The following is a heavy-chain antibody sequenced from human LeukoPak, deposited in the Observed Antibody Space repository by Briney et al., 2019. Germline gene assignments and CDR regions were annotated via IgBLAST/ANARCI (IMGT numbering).Heavy chain of an antibody. Sequence: GGSLRLSCAASGFTFSSYVMSWVRQAPGKGLEWVSGISSSGDSTHYADSVKGRFTISRDNSKNTLFLQMNSLRAEDTAVYYCAKRAVGAAYYFDYWGQGTLVTVSS. J-gene: IGHJ4*02. D-gene: IGHD2-15*01. V-gene: IGHV3-23*01. CDR3: AKRAVGAAYYFDY. CDR1: GFTFSSYV. CDR2: ISSSGDST.